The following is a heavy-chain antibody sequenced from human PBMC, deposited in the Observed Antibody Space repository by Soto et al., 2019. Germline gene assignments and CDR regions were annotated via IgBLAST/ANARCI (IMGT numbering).Heavy chain of an antibody. CDR2: VKDGGHT. V-gene: IGHV4-34*01. D-gene: IGHD5-12*01. J-gene: IGHJ4*02. CDR1: GGSLSGYY. Sequence: QVQLQQWGAGLLKPSETLSLNCAVTGGSLSGYYWSWIRQPPGKGLEWIGEVKDGGHTNYSPSLRGPVTISSHPSNNPFSLGLNSVTAADTGVYYCARGQEGVVATHWDQGSLVTVSS. CDR3: ARGQEGVVATH.